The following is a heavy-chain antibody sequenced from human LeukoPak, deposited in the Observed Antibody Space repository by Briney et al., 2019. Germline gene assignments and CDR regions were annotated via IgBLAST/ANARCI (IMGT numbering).Heavy chain of an antibody. J-gene: IGHJ4*02. V-gene: IGHV4-34*01. CDR1: GGSFSGYY. D-gene: IGHD2-2*02. CDR3: ARVPVAPVVPAVIGKVFDY. CDR2: INHSGST. Sequence: PSETLSLTCAVYGGSFSGYYWSWIRQPPGKGLEWIGEINHSGSTNYNPSLKSRVTISLDTSKTQFSLNLTSVTAADTAMYYCARVPVAPVVPAVIGKVFDYWGQGTLVTVSS.